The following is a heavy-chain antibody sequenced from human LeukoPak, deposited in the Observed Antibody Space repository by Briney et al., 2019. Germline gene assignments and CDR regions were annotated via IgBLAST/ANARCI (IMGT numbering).Heavy chain of an antibody. CDR2: IYYSGNT. J-gene: IGHJ4*02. D-gene: IGHD1-26*01. Sequence: SETPSLTCTVSGGSVSSSSYYWGWVRPPPREGLGWIGSIYYSGNTYYNPSLKSRVTISVDTSKNQFSLKLSSVTAADTAVYHCARRRSGSYYEYSDWGQGTLVTVSS. V-gene: IGHV4-39*01. CDR3: ARRRSGSYYEYSD. CDR1: GGSVSSSSYY.